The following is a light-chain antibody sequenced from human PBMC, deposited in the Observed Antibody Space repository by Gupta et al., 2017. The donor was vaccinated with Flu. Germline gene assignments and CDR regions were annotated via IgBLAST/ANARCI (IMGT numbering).Light chain of an antibody. CDR1: SGSVSTSHY. V-gene: IGLV8-61*01. J-gene: IGLJ3*02. CDR3: VLYMGSGIWV. Sequence: QTVVPHEPSFPVSPGCTVPLTCGLTSGSVSTSHYPGWSQQTPGQAPRTLIDRTNTRASGVPARFSGSIRGNKAALTITGAQADDEAHYYCVLYMGSGIWVFGGGTKVTVL. CDR2: RTN.